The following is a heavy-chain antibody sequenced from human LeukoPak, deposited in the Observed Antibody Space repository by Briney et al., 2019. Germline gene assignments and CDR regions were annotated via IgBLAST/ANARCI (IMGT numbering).Heavy chain of an antibody. Sequence: QAGGSLRLSCAASKFTFSSYAMHWVRQAPGKGLEWVAVISYDGSNYYYADSVKGRFTISRDNSKNTLYLQLNSLRAEDTGVYYCARDLSSTTSTSCPSDYWGQGTLVTVSS. CDR1: KFTFSSYA. J-gene: IGHJ4*02. D-gene: IGHD2-15*01. CDR2: ISYDGSNY. V-gene: IGHV3-30*04. CDR3: ARDLSSTTSTSCPSDY.